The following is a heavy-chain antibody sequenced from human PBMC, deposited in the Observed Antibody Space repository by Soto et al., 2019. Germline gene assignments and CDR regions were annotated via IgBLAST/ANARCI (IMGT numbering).Heavy chain of an antibody. CDR3: AIEGQRSSCWEGYFDY. J-gene: IGHJ4*02. Sequence: SVKVSCKASGGTFSSYAISWVRQAPGQGLEWMGGIIPIFGTANYAQKFQGRVTITADKSTSTTYMELSSLRSEDTAVYYCAIEGQRSSCWEGYFDYWGQGTLVTVSS. CDR1: GGTFSSYA. V-gene: IGHV1-69*06. D-gene: IGHD6-19*01. CDR2: IIPIFGTA.